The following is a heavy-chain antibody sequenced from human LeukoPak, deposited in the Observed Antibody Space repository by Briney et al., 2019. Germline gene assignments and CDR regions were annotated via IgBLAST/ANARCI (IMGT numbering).Heavy chain of an antibody. V-gene: IGHV3-48*04. CDR2: ISSSGSTI. Sequence: GGSLRLSCAASGFTFSSYSMNWVRQAPGKGLEWVSYISSSGSTIYYADSVKGRFTISRDNAKNSLYLQMNSLRAEDTAVYYCATNIVVVVAATLIFDYWGQGTLVTVSS. CDR3: ATNIVVVVAATLIFDY. CDR1: GFTFSSYS. J-gene: IGHJ4*02. D-gene: IGHD2-15*01.